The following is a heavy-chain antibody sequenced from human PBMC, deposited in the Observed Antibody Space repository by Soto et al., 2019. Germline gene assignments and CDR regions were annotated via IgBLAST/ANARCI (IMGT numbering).Heavy chain of an antibody. CDR2: MSYSGFT. CDR1: GGPISSISNHY. D-gene: IGHD3-3*01. V-gene: IGHV4-59*08. J-gene: IGHJ4*02. CDR3: ASRTYYDFWSGQPYDILTGYYSEVDFDY. Sequence: SETLSLTCTVSGGPISSISNHYCSWFRLPPGKGLEWIGYMSYSGFTRYNPSLKSRVIISMDSSKNQFSLNLTSVTAADTAVYYCASRTYYDFWSGQPYDILTGYYSEVDFDYWGQGTLVTVS.